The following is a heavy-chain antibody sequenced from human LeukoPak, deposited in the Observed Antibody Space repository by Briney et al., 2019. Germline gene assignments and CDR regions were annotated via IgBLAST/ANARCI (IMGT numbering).Heavy chain of an antibody. CDR2: INHSGST. D-gene: IGHD5-18*01. J-gene: IGHJ5*02. CDR3: ARGRRGHSYGQNWFDP. Sequence: SETLSLTCAVYGGSFSGYYWSWIRQPPGKGLEWIGEINHSGSTNYNPSLKSRVTISVDTSKNQFSLKLSSVTAADTAVYYCARGRRGHSYGQNWFDPWGQGTLVTVSS. V-gene: IGHV4-34*01. CDR1: GGSFSGYY.